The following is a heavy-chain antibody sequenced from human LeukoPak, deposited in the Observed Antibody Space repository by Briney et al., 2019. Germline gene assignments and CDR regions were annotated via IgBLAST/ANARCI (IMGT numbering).Heavy chain of an antibody. Sequence: GGSLRLSCAASGFTFSNYAMSWVRQAPGKGLEWVSAIAGSGGTTKYADSVSGRFTISRDNSKNTLYLQMNSLRAEDTAVYYCARASYYDILTGHFDYWGQGTLVTVSS. CDR3: ARASYYDILTGHFDY. CDR1: GFTFSNYA. V-gene: IGHV3-23*01. CDR2: IAGSGGTT. D-gene: IGHD3-9*01. J-gene: IGHJ4*02.